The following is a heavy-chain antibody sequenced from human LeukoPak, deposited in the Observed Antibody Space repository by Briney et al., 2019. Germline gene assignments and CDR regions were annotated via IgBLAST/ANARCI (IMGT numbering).Heavy chain of an antibody. Sequence: GASVKVSCKASGGTFSSYAISWVRQAPGQGLEWMGGIIPIFGTANYAQKFQGRVTMTEDTSTDTAYMELSSLRSEDTAVYYCAIERGYYGGSTFDYWGQGTLVTVSS. J-gene: IGHJ4*02. CDR1: GGTFSSYA. CDR2: IIPIFGTA. V-gene: IGHV1-69*06. CDR3: AIERGYYGGSTFDY. D-gene: IGHD4-23*01.